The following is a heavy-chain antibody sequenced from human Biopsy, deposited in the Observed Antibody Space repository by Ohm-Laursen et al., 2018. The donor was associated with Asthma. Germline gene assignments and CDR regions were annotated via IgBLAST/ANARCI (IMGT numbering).Heavy chain of an antibody. J-gene: IGHJ4*02. CDR3: ARIPRRSGSYFVDY. V-gene: IGHV4-31*03. CDR2: IHHSGTS. CDR1: GDSIISGGCC. D-gene: IGHD3-22*01. Sequence: TLSLTCTVSGDSIISGGCCWNWIRQHPGKGLEWIGYIHHSGTSYFNPSLKSRGSFSRDTSKNQFSLRLSSVTAADTAMYYCARIPRRSGSYFVDYWGQGTLVTVSS.